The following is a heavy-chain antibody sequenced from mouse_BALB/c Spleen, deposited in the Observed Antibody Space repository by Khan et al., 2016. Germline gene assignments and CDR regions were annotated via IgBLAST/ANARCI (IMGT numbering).Heavy chain of an antibody. J-gene: IGHJ1*01. Sequence: QIQLVQSGPELKKPGKTVKISCKASGYTFTNYGMNWVKQAPGKGLKWMGWINTYSGESTYADDFKGRFAFSLETSAHTAYLQINNLKNEDTATYSCARYRYYDGSSMYFDVWGAGTTVTVSS. D-gene: IGHD1-1*01. CDR1: GYTFTNYG. CDR3: ARYRYYDGSSMYFDV. CDR2: INTYSGES. V-gene: IGHV9-3-1*01.